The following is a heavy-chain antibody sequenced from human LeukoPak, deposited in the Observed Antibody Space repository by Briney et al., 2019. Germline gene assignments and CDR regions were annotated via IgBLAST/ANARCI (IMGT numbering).Heavy chain of an antibody. CDR1: GASISSVAYS. CDR3: ARRDSSGWTSWFDP. J-gene: IGHJ5*02. V-gene: IGHV4-30-2*01. D-gene: IGHD6-19*01. CDR2: IYHSGST. Sequence: SQTLSLTCTVSGASISSVAYSWSWIRQPPGQGLEWIGYIYHSGSTYYNPTLRGRVTISIDRSKNQFSLKLTSMTAADTAVYYCARRDSSGWTSWFDPWGQGTLVTVSS.